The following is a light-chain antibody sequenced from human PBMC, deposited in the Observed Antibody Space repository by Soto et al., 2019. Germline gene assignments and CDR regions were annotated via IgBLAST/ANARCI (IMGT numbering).Light chain of an antibody. CDR3: QQYGSSPQT. Sequence: EIVLTQSPGTLSLSPGERATLSCRASQSVSSNYLAWYQQKPGQAPRLLIYGASSRATGIPDRFSGSGSGTDFTLTISRLELEDFAVYYCQQYGSSPQTFGQGTKVEIK. CDR1: QSVSSNY. CDR2: GAS. V-gene: IGKV3-20*01. J-gene: IGKJ1*01.